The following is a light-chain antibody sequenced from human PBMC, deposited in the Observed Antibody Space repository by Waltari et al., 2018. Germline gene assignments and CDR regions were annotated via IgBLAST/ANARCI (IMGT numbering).Light chain of an antibody. V-gene: IGLV1-44*01. CDR2: NSN. CDR3: GSWDTNLNGWV. Sequence: QSVLNQPPSASGTPGQRVSISCSGGSSNIGSNGVNWYQQSPGSAPKLLIYNSNWRPSGVPDRFSASKSGTSASLAIGGLRSEDEADFYCGSWDTNLNGWVFGGGTKVTVL. CDR1: SSNIGSNG. J-gene: IGLJ3*02.